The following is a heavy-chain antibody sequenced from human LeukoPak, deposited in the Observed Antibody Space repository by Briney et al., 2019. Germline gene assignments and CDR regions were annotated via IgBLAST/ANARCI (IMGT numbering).Heavy chain of an antibody. Sequence: GGSLRLSCVASGFTFSSYWMSWVRQTPGKGLEWVANIDQGGSAAYYVDSVEGRSAISRDNAKNLLFLQMNNLRAEDTAVYYCARSPGTGTVDFWGQGAQVTVSS. CDR2: IDQGGSAA. CDR3: ARSPGTGTVDF. J-gene: IGHJ4*02. D-gene: IGHD1-1*01. V-gene: IGHV3-7*01. CDR1: GFTFSSYW.